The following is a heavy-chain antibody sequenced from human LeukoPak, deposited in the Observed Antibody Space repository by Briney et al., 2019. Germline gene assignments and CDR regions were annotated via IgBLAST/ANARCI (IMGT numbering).Heavy chain of an antibody. CDR1: GLTFSSYG. CDR2: ITGDGTTT. CDR3: AKMQGYFDY. Sequence: GGSLRLSCEASGLTFSSYGMSWVRQAPGKGLQWVSAITGDGTTTYYADSVKGRFTISRDNSKDMLYLQMSSLRAEDTAVYYCAKMQGYFDYWGQGTLVPVSS. V-gene: IGHV3-23*01. J-gene: IGHJ4*02.